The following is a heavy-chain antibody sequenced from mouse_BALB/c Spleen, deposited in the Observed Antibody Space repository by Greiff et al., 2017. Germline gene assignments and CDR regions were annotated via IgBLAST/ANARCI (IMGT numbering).Heavy chain of an antibody. D-gene: IGHD1-1*01. Sequence: EVQGVESGGGLVKPGGSLKLSCAASGFTFSDYYMYWVRQTPDKRLEWVATISSGCSYTYYPDSVKGRFTISRDNAKNTLYLQMSSLKSEDTAMYYCARHETTVVATDRYFDYWGQGTTLTVSS. J-gene: IGHJ2*01. CDR1: GFTFSDYY. CDR2: ISSGCSYT. V-gene: IGHV5-6*01. CDR3: ARHETTVVATDRYFDY.